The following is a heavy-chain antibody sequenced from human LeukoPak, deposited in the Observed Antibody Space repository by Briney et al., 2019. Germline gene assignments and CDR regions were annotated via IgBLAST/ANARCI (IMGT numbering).Heavy chain of an antibody. CDR2: IYYSGST. D-gene: IGHD5-12*01. CDR3: ARLPEGGYSGCPTIGSGWYVDY. V-gene: IGHV4-39*01. J-gene: IGHJ4*02. CDR1: GGSISSSSYY. Sequence: SETLSLTCTVSGGSISSSSYYWGWIRQPPGKGLEWIGSIYYSGSTYYNPSLKSRVTISVDTSKNQFSLKLSSVTAADTAVYYCARLPEGGYSGCPTIGSGWYVDYWGQGTLVTVSS.